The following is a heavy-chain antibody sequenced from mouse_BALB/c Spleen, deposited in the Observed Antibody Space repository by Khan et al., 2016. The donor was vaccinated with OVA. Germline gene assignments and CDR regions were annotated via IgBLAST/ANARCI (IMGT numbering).Heavy chain of an antibody. D-gene: IGHD2-4*01. CDR3: TRRISYYALDY. Sequence: QIQLVQSGPELKKPGETVKISCKASGYTFTNYGMHWVKQAPGKGLKWMGWINTYTGEPTYADDFKGRFAFSLETSASTAYLQINNLKNEDTATYYCTRRISYYALDYWGQGTSVTVSS. J-gene: IGHJ4*01. CDR1: GYTFTNYG. V-gene: IGHV9-3-1*01. CDR2: INTYTGEP.